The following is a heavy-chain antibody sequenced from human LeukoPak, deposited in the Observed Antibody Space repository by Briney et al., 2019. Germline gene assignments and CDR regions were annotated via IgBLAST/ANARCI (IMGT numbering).Heavy chain of an antibody. V-gene: IGHV3-11*04. D-gene: IGHD3-10*01. J-gene: IGHJ4*01. Sequence: NPGGSLRLSCAASGYMFSDYYMSWIRQAPEKGLEWLSYISHSGSTIYYADSVKGRFTASRDNAKSSLYLQMNNLRAEDTALYYCATYGSGSGTFFDSWGQGTLVTVSS. CDR3: ATYGSGSGTFFDS. CDR1: GYMFSDYY. CDR2: ISHSGSTI.